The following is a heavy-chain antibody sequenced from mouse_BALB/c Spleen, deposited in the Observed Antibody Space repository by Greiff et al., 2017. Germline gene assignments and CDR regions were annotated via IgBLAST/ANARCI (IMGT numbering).Heavy chain of an antibody. CDR1: GFTFNTYA. Sequence: EVQVVESGGGLVQPKGSLKLSCAASGFTFNTYAMNWVRQAPGKGLEWVARIRSKSNNYATYYADSVKDRFTISRDDSQSMLYLQMNNLKTEDKAMYDCVREEGNYWFAYWGQGTLVTVSA. CDR2: IRSKSNNYAT. D-gene: IGHD2-1*01. CDR3: VREEGNYWFAY. V-gene: IGHV10-1*02. J-gene: IGHJ3*01.